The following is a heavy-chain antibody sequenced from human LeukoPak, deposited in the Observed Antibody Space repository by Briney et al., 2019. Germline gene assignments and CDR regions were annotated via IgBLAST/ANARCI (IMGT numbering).Heavy chain of an antibody. CDR2: IRYDGSNK. J-gene: IGHJ4*02. D-gene: IGHD3-10*01. Sequence: GGSLRLSCAASGFTFSSYGMHWVRQAPGKGLEWVAFIRYDGSNKYYAGSVKGRFTISRDNAKNSLYLQMNSLRAEDTAVYYCARALWFGETFPAYWGQGTLVTVSS. CDR1: GFTFSSYG. V-gene: IGHV3-30*02. CDR3: ARALWFGETFPAY.